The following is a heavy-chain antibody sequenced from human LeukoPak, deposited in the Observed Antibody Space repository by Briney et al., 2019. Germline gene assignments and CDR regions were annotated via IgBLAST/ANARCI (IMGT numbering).Heavy chain of an antibody. V-gene: IGHV4-30-2*01. CDR3: AREFVSIDYYYYGMDV. CDR2: IYHSGST. Sequence: SETLSLTCTVSGGSISSGGYYWSWIRQPPGKGLEWIGYIYHSGSTYYNPSLKSRVTISVDRSKNQFSLKLSSVTAADTAVYYCAREFVSIDYYYYGMDVWGQGTTVTVS. J-gene: IGHJ6*02. CDR1: GGSISSGGYY. D-gene: IGHD6-6*01.